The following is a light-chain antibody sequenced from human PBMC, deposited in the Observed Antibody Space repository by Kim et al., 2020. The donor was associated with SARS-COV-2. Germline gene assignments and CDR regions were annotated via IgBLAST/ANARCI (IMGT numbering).Light chain of an antibody. CDR2: SAS. CDR3: QQSYSAPVT. V-gene: IGKV1-39*01. Sequence: DIQMTQSPSSLSASVGDRVTIICRASQSISSYLNWYQQKPREAPKLLMYSASNLESGVPSRFSGSGSGTDFTLTISSLQPEDFATYYCQQSYSAPVTFGQGTKVDIK. CDR1: QSISSY. J-gene: IGKJ1*01.